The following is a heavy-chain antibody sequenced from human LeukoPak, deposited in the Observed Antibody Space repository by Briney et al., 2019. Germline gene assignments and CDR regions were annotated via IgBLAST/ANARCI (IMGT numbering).Heavy chain of an antibody. V-gene: IGHV3-21*01. D-gene: IGHD6-13*01. Sequence: GGSLRLSCAASGFTFSSCSMNWVRQAPGKGLEWVSSISSSSSYIYYADSVKGRFTISRDNAKTSLYLQMNSLRAEDTAVYYCARAPPRHSSSWTGPFDYWGQGTLVTVSS. J-gene: IGHJ4*02. CDR1: GFTFSSCS. CDR3: ARAPPRHSSSWTGPFDY. CDR2: ISSSSSYI.